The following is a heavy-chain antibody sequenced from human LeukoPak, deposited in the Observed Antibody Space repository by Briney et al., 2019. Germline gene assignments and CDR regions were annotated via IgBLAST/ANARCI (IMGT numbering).Heavy chain of an antibody. Sequence: PGGSLILSYAAGGFTFSSYCIQLGRQAPGKGLVWVSRISPDGSSALYADSVKGRFTISRDNAKNTLYLQMNSLRGDDTAVYYCGSATVGPRCNTTYWGQGSLVTVSS. J-gene: IGHJ4*02. CDR3: GSATVGPRCNTTY. V-gene: IGHV3-74*01. D-gene: IGHD2/OR15-2a*01. CDR2: ISPDGSSA. CDR1: GFTFSSYC.